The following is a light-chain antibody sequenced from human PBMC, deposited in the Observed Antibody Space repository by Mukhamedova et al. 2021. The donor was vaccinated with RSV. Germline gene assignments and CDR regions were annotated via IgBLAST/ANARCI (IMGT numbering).Light chain of an antibody. Sequence: WYQRRVHGKVPKLLIYAASTLQSGVPSRFSGSGSGTDFTLTISSLQPEDLATYYCQKYNIAPPMYIFGQGTKLEIK. CDR2: AAS. CDR3: QKYNIAPPMYI. J-gene: IGKJ2*01. V-gene: IGKV1-27*01.